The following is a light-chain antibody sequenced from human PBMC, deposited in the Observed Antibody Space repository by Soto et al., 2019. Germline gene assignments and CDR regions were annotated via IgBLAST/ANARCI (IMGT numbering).Light chain of an antibody. Sequence: EIALTQSPGTLSLSPGERATLSCRASQSVGSRFLAWYQQKPGQAPRLLISGTFSRATGIPDRFSGSGSGTDFTLPTSSLEPEDFAAYYCQQYGSSSRGTFGQGTKVDIK. CDR1: QSVGSRF. J-gene: IGKJ1*01. V-gene: IGKV3-20*01. CDR3: QQYGSSSRGT. CDR2: GTF.